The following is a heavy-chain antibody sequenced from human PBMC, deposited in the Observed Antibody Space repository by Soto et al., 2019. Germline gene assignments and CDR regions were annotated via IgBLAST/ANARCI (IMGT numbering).Heavy chain of an antibody. CDR1: GYTFTSYG. V-gene: IGHV1-18*04. D-gene: IGHD2-2*03. Sequence: QVQLVQSGAEVKKPGASVKVSCKASGYTFTSYGISWVRQAPGQGLEWMGWISTFHGNTNYAQKFQRSVTMTTDTSTSTAYMELRSLTSDDTAIYYCARGKGMDENYYYYGMDVWGQGTTVTVSS. CDR3: ARGKGMDENYYYYGMDV. J-gene: IGHJ6*02. CDR2: ISTFHGNT.